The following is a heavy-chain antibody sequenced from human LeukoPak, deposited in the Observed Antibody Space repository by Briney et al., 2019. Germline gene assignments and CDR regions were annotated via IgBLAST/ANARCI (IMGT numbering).Heavy chain of an antibody. CDR3: ARVYSGYDLPGSLANYYFDY. Sequence: SETLSLTCTVSGGSISSYYWSWIRQPAGKGLEWIGRFYSGGSTDYNPSLKSRVTMSVDTSKNQFSLKLSSVTAADTAVYYCARVYSGYDLPGSLANYYFDYWGQGNLVTVCS. CDR2: FYSGGST. V-gene: IGHV4-4*07. J-gene: IGHJ4*02. D-gene: IGHD5-12*01. CDR1: GGSISSYY.